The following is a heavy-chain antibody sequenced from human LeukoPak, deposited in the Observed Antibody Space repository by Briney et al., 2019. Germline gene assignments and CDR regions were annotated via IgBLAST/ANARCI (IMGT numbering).Heavy chain of an antibody. CDR2: INIDGNEK. V-gene: IGHV3-7*01. CDR3: AKARPVEWELSYIYQDFDY. J-gene: IGHJ4*02. Sequence: GGSLRLSCAASGFIFTTYWMSWVRQAPGKGLEWVAHINIDGNEKFYVDSVRGRFTISRDNAENSLHLQMNSLRAEDTAVYYCAKARPVEWELSYIYQDFDYWGQGTLVTVSS. CDR1: GFIFTTYW. D-gene: IGHD3-3*01.